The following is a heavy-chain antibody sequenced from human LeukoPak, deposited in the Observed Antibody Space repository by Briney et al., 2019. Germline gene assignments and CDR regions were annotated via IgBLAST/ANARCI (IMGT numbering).Heavy chain of an antibody. Sequence: ASVKVSCKASGGTFSSYAISWVRQAPGQGLEWMGGIIPIFGTANYAQKFQGRVTITADKSTSTAYMELSSLRSEDTAVYYCARDYDILTGSPASNAFDIWGQGTMVTVSS. J-gene: IGHJ3*02. D-gene: IGHD3-9*01. CDR2: IIPIFGTA. CDR3: ARDYDILTGSPASNAFDI. V-gene: IGHV1-69*06. CDR1: GGTFSSYA.